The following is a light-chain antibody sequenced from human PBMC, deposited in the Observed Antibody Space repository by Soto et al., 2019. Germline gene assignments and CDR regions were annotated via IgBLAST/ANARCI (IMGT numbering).Light chain of an antibody. V-gene: IGKV3-20*01. CDR2: GAL. Sequence: VFTQSPCTLSLSPGEGATLSCRASQSVVTSYLAWYQQKYGQSPRLLIYGALYRAPGIPDRFSGSGSGTDFTLSINRLEPEDFAVYYCQQFSSYPLTFGGGTKVDIK. J-gene: IGKJ4*01. CDR3: QQFSSYPLT. CDR1: QSVVTSY.